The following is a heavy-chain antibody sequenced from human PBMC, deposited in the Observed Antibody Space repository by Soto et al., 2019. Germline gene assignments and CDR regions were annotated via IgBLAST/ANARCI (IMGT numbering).Heavy chain of an antibody. J-gene: IGHJ3*02. Sequence: GGSLRLSCSASGFTFRGDAVYWVRQAPGKGLEYVSGISNDGVRTYYADSVKGRFTISRDNSKNTLSLQMSSLRTEDTAVYYCVVRGSAFDIWGQGTMVTLSS. D-gene: IGHD3-10*01. CDR1: GFTFRGDA. V-gene: IGHV3-64D*08. CDR3: VVRGSAFDI. CDR2: ISNDGVRT.